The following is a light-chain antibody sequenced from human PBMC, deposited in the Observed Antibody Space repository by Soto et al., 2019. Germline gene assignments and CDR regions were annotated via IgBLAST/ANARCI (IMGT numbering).Light chain of an antibody. CDR1: QTVSSF. J-gene: IGKJ4*01. Sequence: VLTQSPATLSLAPGERATLSCRASQTVSSFLAWYQQKPGQAPRLLIHDSSDRATGIPARFSGSGSGTDFTLTISSLEPEDVAVYYCQQRSNWPLTFGGGTKVAIK. V-gene: IGKV3-11*01. CDR2: DSS. CDR3: QQRSNWPLT.